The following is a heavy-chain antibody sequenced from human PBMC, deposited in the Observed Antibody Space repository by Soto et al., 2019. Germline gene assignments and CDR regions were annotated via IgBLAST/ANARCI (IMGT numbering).Heavy chain of an antibody. V-gene: IGHV3-30*18. CDR2: ISYDGSNK. Sequence: QVQLVESGGGVVQPGRSLRLSCAASGFTFSSYGMHWVRQAPGKGLEWVAVISYDGSNKYYADSVKGRFTISRDNSKNTLYRQMNSLRAEDTAVYYCAKGTTVTAVGYWGQGTLVTVSS. J-gene: IGHJ4*02. D-gene: IGHD4-17*01. CDR3: AKGTTVTAVGY. CDR1: GFTFSSYG.